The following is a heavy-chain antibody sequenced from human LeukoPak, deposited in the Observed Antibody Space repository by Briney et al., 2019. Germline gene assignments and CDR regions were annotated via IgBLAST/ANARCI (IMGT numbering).Heavy chain of an antibody. CDR3: ARGRAGSDWFDP. D-gene: IGHD3-10*01. CDR2: INSDGSST. Sequence: GGSLRLSCAASGFTFSSYWMHWVRQAPGKGLVWVSRINSDGSSTSYADSVKGRFTISRDNAKNTLYLQMNSLRAEDTAVYYRARGRAGSDWFDPWGQGTLVTVSS. J-gene: IGHJ5*02. CDR1: GFTFSSYW. V-gene: IGHV3-74*01.